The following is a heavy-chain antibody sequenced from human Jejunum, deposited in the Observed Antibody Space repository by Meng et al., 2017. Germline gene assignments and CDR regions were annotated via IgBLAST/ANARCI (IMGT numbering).Heavy chain of an antibody. CDR3: ARDIASSWFYS. CDR2: IHNSGST. Sequence: SETLSLTCSVSGDSMSTRSYYWGWIRQPPGMGLEWIGTIHNSGSTSYNPSLKSRVTISVDMSKNQFSLKLTSVTAADTARYFCARDIASSWFYSWGQGRLVTVSS. D-gene: IGHD6-13*01. CDR1: GDSMSTRSYY. V-gene: IGHV4-39*07. J-gene: IGHJ5*02.